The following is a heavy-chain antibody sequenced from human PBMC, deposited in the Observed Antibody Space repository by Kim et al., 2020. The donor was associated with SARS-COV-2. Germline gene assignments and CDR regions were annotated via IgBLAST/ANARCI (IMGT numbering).Heavy chain of an antibody. CDR1: GFTFSDYY. J-gene: IGHJ4*02. Sequence: GGSLRLSCAASGFTFSDYYMSWIRQAPGKGLEWVSYISSSSSYTNYADSVKGRFTISRDNAKNSLYLQMNSLRAEDTAVYYCARSGSYYEGADYWGQGTLVTVSS. CDR2: ISSSSSYT. CDR3: ARSGSYYEGADY. D-gene: IGHD1-26*01. V-gene: IGHV3-11*06.